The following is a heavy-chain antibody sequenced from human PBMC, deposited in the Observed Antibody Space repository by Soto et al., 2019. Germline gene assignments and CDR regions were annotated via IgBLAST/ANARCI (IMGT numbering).Heavy chain of an antibody. V-gene: IGHV4-34*01. CDR3: ARGALNYDLWSDPINCGMDV. J-gene: IGHJ6*02. Sequence: PSETLPLTCAVYGGSFSYYSWNWNWIRQPPGKGLEWIGEINHSGSTSHNPSLKSRVTLSLDTSKNQFSLILTSVTAADTAVYYCARGALNYDLWSDPINCGMDVWGQGTTVTVSS. CDR1: GGSFSYYSWN. CDR2: INHSGST. D-gene: IGHD3-3*01.